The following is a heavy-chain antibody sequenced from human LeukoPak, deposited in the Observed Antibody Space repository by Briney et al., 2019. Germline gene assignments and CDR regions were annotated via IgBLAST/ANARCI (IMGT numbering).Heavy chain of an antibody. CDR1: GYTFTNYG. Sequence: GASVKVSCKASGYTFTNYGMSWVRQAPGQGLEWMGWISAKNGNTDYAQKLQGRVTMTADTSTSTAYMELRSLRSDDTAVYYCARAKLKAFDYWGQETLVTVSS. D-gene: IGHD2-15*01. CDR3: ARAKLKAFDY. V-gene: IGHV1-18*01. CDR2: ISAKNGNT. J-gene: IGHJ4*02.